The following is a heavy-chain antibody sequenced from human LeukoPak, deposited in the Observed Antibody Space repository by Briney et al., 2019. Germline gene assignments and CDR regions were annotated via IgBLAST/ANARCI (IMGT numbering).Heavy chain of an antibody. J-gene: IGHJ6*04. CDR1: GFTFSSYE. D-gene: IGHD5-12*01. CDR3: ARKDYGGYAYYYYGLDI. Sequence: GGSLRLSCAASGFTFSSYEMNWVRQAPGKGLERVSYISSSGSTKYYADSVKGRFTISRDNAKNSLYLQMNSLRAEDTAVYYCARKDYGGYAYYYYGLDIWGKGTTVTASS. CDR2: ISSSGSTK. V-gene: IGHV3-48*03.